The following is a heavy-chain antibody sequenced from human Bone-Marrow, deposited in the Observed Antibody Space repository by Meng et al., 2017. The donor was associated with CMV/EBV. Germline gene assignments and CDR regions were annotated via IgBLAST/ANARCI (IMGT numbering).Heavy chain of an antibody. V-gene: IGHV3-9*01. CDR3: AKDDAFDM. CDR1: GFTFDDYA. CDR2: IAWNGGDI. J-gene: IGHJ3*02. Sequence: SLKISCAASGFTFDDYAMHWVRQAPGKGLEWVSGIAWNGGDIGYADSAKGRFIISRDNARNSLYLQMDSLRVEDTALYYCAKDDAFDMWGQGTMVTVSS.